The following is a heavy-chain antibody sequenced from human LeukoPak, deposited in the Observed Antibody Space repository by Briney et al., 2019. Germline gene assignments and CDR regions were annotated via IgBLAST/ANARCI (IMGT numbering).Heavy chain of an antibody. J-gene: IGHJ4*02. CDR2: ISDSGDST. CDR1: GFTFSSYA. D-gene: IGHD5-24*01. V-gene: IGHV3-23*01. Sequence: PGGSLRLSCAASGFTFSSYAMSWVRQAPGKGLQWVSAISDSGDSTYYADSVKGRFTISRDNSKNTLYLQMNSLRAEDTAVYYCARDLSDGMAMAYYFDYWGQGTLVTVSS. CDR3: ARDLSDGMAMAYYFDY.